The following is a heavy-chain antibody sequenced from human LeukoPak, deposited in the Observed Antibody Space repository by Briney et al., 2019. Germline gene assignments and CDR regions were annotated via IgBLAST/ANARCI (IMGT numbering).Heavy chain of an antibody. Sequence: GGSLRLSCSGSGFTFSSYAMHWVRQAPGKGLEYVSGITSNGGSTYYADSVKGRFTISRDNSKNTLYLQMSSLRPEDTAVYYCARLEVEYYYDSSGYFDYWGQGTLVTVSS. CDR2: ITSNGGST. V-gene: IGHV3-64D*06. J-gene: IGHJ4*02. D-gene: IGHD3-22*01. CDR1: GFTFSSYA. CDR3: ARLEVEYYYDSSGYFDY.